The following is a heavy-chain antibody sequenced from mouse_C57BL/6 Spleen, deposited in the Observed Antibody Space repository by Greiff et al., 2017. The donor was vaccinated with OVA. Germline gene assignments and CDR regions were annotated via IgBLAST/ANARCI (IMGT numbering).Heavy chain of an antibody. V-gene: IGHV1-80*01. D-gene: IGHD1-1*01. CDR3: ATTVVATRYWYFDV. J-gene: IGHJ1*03. CDR2: IYPGDGDT. Sequence: VQLQQSGAELVKPGASVKISCKASGYAFSSYWMNWVKQRPGKGLEWIGQIYPGDGDTNYNGKFKGKATLTADKSSSTAYMQLSSLTSEDSAVYFCATTVVATRYWYFDVWGTGTTVTVSS. CDR1: GYAFSSYW.